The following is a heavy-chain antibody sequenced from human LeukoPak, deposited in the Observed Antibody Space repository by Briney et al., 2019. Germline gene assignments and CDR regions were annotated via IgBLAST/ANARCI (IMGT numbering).Heavy chain of an antibody. V-gene: IGHV4-59*01. CDR1: GGSISGYY. Sequence: SETLSLTCTVSGGSISGYYWSWIRQPPGKGLEWIGYIYYSGSTNYNPSLKSRVTISVDTSKNQFSLKLSSVTAADTAVYYCARENRYYYDSSGYSVAFDIWGQGTMVTVSS. J-gene: IGHJ3*02. CDR2: IYYSGST. D-gene: IGHD3-22*01. CDR3: ARENRYYYDSSGYSVAFDI.